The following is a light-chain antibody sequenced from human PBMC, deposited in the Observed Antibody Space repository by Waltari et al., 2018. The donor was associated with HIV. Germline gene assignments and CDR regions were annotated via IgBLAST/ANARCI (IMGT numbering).Light chain of an antibody. J-gene: IGLJ2*01. CDR3: CSFAGSYTWL. V-gene: IGLV2-11*01. CDR2: DLT. Sequence: QSALTQPRSVSGSPGQSVTISCTGTSSDVGGYNYVSWYQQLPGKAPKLMIYDLTDRPSGVPDRFSGSKSGNTASLTISGLQAEDEADYSCCSFAGSYTWLFGGGTKLTVL. CDR1: SSDVGGYNY.